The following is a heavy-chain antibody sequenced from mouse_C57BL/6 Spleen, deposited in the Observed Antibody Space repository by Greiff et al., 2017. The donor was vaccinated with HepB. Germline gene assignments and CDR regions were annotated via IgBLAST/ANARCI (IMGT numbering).Heavy chain of an antibody. CDR3: ARDRRYGDAMDY. D-gene: IGHD1-2*01. J-gene: IGHJ4*01. Sequence: EVQLVESGPGLVKPSQSLSLTCSVTGYSITSGYYWNWIRQFPGNKLEWMGYISYDGSNNYNPSLKNRISITRDTSKNQFFLKLNSVTTEDTATYYCARDRRYGDAMDYWGQGTSVTVSS. CDR1: GYSITSGYY. V-gene: IGHV3-6*01. CDR2: ISYDGSN.